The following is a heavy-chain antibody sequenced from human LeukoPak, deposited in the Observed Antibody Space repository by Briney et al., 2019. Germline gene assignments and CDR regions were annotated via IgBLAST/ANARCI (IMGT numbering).Heavy chain of an antibody. V-gene: IGHV3-48*03. D-gene: IGHD6-19*01. CDR1: GFTFSSYE. Sequence: GGSLRLSRAASGFTFSSYEMNWVRQAPGKGLEWVSYISSSGSNIYYADSVKGRFTISRDNAKNSLYLQMNSLRGEDTAVYYCARDPGLGVAGTNVDYRGQGTLVTVSS. J-gene: IGHJ4*02. CDR3: ARDPGLGVAGTNVDY. CDR2: ISSSGSNI.